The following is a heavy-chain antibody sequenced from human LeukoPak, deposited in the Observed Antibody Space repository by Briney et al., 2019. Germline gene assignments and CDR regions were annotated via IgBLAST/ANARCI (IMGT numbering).Heavy chain of an antibody. D-gene: IGHD2-21*02. V-gene: IGHV4-39*01. CDR3: ARLCGDYWDHFDY. Sequence: PSETLSLTCTVSGGSISSSSYYWGWIRQPPGKGLEWIGSIYYSGSTYYNPSLKSRVTISVDTSKNQFSLKLSSVTAADTAVYYCARLCGDYWDHFDYWGQGTLVTVSS. CDR1: GGSISSSSYY. CDR2: IYYSGST. J-gene: IGHJ4*02.